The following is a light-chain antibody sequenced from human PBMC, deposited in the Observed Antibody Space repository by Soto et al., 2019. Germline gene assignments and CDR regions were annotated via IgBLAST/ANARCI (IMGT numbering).Light chain of an antibody. J-gene: IGKJ1*01. Sequence: DIQMTQSPSTLSAGVGERVTITCRASQRISTYLNWYQQKPGKAPTLLIYAASILQSGVPSRFSGGGSGTDFTLTINALQPEDFATYFCQQCYSSPRTFGKGPKVEIK. CDR2: AAS. V-gene: IGKV1-39*01. CDR1: QRISTY. CDR3: QQCYSSPRT.